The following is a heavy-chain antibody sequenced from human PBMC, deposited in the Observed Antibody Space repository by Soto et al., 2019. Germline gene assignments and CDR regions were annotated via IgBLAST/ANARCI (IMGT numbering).Heavy chain of an antibody. V-gene: IGHV4-4*02. CDR3: VMDVRQWELRVRAFDI. CDR1: GGSISSSNW. J-gene: IGHJ3*02. CDR2: IYHSGST. Sequence: QVQLQESGPGLVKPWGTLSLTCAVSGGSISSSNWWSWVRQPPGKGLEWIGEIYHSGSTNYNPSLKCRVTISVDKSRNQFLLKLRSVTAADTAVYYCVMDVRQWELRVRAFDIWGQGTMVTVSS. D-gene: IGHD1-26*01.